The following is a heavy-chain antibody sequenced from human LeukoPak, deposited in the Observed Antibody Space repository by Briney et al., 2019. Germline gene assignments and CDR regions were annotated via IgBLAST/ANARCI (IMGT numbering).Heavy chain of an antibody. Sequence: ASVKVSCKASGYTFTSYAMNWVRQAPGQGLEWMGWINTNTGNPTYAQGFTGRFVFSLDTSVSTAYLQISSLKAEDTAVYYCARDGSCSSTNCYDFDYWGQGTLVTVSS. CDR2: INTNTGNP. V-gene: IGHV7-4-1*02. D-gene: IGHD2-2*01. CDR1: GYTFTSYA. CDR3: ARDGSCSSTNCYDFDY. J-gene: IGHJ4*02.